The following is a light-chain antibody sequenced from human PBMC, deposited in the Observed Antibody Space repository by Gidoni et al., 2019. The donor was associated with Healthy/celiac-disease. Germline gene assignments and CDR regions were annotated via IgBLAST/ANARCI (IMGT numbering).Light chain of an antibody. CDR1: QSVSSSY. CDR3: QQYGSSRT. J-gene: IGKJ1*01. CDR2: GAS. Sequence: EIVLTQSPGTLSLSPGERATLSCRDSQSVSSSYLAWYQQKPGQAPRLLIYGASSRATGIPDRFSGSGSVTDFTLTISRLEPEDFAVYYCQQYGSSRTFGQGTKVEIK. V-gene: IGKV3-20*01.